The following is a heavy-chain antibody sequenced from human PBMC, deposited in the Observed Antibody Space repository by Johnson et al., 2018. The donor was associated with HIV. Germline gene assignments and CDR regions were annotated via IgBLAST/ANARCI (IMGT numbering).Heavy chain of an antibody. V-gene: IGHV3-33*01. Sequence: QVQLVESGGGVVQPGRSLRLSCAASGFTFSSYGMHWVRQAPGKGLEWVAVIWYDGTNKYYADSVNGRFTISRDNSKNTLYLQMNSLRAEDTAVYYCARPAYCSSSSCYDAFDVWGQGTMVAVSS. CDR2: IWYDGTNK. D-gene: IGHD2-2*01. CDR3: ARPAYCSSSSCYDAFDV. CDR1: GFTFSSYG. J-gene: IGHJ3*01.